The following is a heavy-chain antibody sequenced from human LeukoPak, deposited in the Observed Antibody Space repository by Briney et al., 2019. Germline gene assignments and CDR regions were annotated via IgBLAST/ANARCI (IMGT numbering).Heavy chain of an antibody. J-gene: IGHJ4*02. Sequence: GGSLRLSCAASGFTFSSYWMSWVRQAPGKGLEWVANIKRDGSEKYYVDSVKGRFTISRDNAKNSLYLQMNSLRAEDTAVYYCARVSSRYDFWSGYDYWGQGTLVTVSS. CDR1: GFTFSSYW. CDR3: ARVSSRYDFWSGYDY. D-gene: IGHD3-3*01. V-gene: IGHV3-7*01. CDR2: IKRDGSEK.